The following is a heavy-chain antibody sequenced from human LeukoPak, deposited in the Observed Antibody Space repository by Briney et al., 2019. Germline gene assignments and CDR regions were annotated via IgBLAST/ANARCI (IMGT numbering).Heavy chain of an antibody. CDR1: GYTFTSYY. Sequence: ASVKVSCKASGYTFTSYYMHWVRQAPGQGLEWMGIINPSGGSTSYAQKFQGRVTMTRDMSTSTVYMELSSLRSDDTAIYYCARSPKYYESSGYYPYWGQGTLVTVSS. V-gene: IGHV1-46*01. J-gene: IGHJ4*02. D-gene: IGHD3-22*01. CDR3: ARSPKYYESSGYYPY. CDR2: INPSGGST.